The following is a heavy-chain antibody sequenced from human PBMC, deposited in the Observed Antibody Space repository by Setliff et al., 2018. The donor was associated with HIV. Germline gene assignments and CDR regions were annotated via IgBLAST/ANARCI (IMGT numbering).Heavy chain of an antibody. Sequence: PSETLSLTCTVSGGSISSSNYYWGWIRQPPGKGLEYIGSMHYSGSTYYNPSLKSRVTISVDTSKNQFSLKLSSVTAADTAVYYCARTWWLRSNWFDPWGRGTLVTVSS. D-gene: IGHD5-12*01. CDR1: GGSISSSNYY. V-gene: IGHV4-39*01. CDR2: MHYSGST. J-gene: IGHJ5*02. CDR3: ARTWWLRSNWFDP.